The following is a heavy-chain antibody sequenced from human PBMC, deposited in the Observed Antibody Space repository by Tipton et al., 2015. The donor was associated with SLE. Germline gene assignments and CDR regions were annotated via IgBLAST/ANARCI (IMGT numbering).Heavy chain of an antibody. Sequence: LVQSGAEVRKPGASVKVSCKASGYTFTSYGISWVRQAPGQGLEWMGWISAYNGSTSYAQKFQGRVTMTRDTSTSTVYMELSSLRSEDTAVYYCARSPGSWYGTRGYYFDYWGQGTLVTVSS. D-gene: IGHD6-13*01. V-gene: IGHV1-18*01. CDR3: ARSPGSWYGTRGYYFDY. CDR1: GYTFTSYG. J-gene: IGHJ4*02. CDR2: ISAYNGST.